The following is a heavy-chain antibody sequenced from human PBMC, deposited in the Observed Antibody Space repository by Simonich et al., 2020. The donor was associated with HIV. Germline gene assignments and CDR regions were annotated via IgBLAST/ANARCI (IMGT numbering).Heavy chain of an antibody. CDR1: GGSFSGYC. J-gene: IGHJ1*01. Sequence: QVQLQQWGAGLLKPSETLSLTCAVYGGSFSGYCWSWSRQPPGKGLEWIGEINHRGSTNYNPSLKSRVTISVDTSKNQFSLKVSSVTAADTAVYYCARLTAGGLGEYFQHWGQGTLVTVSS. CDR2: INHRGST. D-gene: IGHD6-13*01. V-gene: IGHV4-34*01. CDR3: ARLTAGGLGEYFQH.